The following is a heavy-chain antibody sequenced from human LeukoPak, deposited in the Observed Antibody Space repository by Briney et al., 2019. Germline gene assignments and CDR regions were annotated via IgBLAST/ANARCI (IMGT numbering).Heavy chain of an antibody. V-gene: IGHV3-53*01. Sequence: GGSLRLSCAASGFIVSGDSMSWVRQAPGKGLEWVSVIYSDGSTYYADSVKGRFTISRDNSKNTLDLQMTGLRAEDTAVYYCARERGRGRDSPWFDYWGQGTLVTVSS. CDR1: GFIVSGDS. CDR2: IYSDGST. D-gene: IGHD1-26*01. J-gene: IGHJ4*02. CDR3: ARERGRGRDSPWFDY.